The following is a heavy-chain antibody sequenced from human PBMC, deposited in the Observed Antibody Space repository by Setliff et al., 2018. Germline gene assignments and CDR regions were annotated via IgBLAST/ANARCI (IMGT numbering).Heavy chain of an antibody. J-gene: IGHJ4*02. CDR1: GYTFTNYG. CDR2: ISAYNGDT. V-gene: IGHV1-18*01. Sequence: ASVKVSCKASGYTFTNYGINWVRQAPGQGLEWLGWISAYNGDTHYAQKLQGRVSMTRNTSISTAYMELSSLRSEDTAVYYCARGRGKGGYNSYYWGQGTLVTVSS. D-gene: IGHD5-12*01. CDR3: ARGRGKGGYNSYY.